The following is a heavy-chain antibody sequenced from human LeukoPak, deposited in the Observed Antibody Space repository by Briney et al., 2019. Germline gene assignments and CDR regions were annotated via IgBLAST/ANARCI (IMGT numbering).Heavy chain of an antibody. CDR3: ARSIAPGANNVLRFLEWLSPPDY. D-gene: IGHD3-3*01. CDR1: GGSISSSSYY. CDR2: IYYSGST. Sequence: PSETLSLTCTVSGGSISSSSYYWGWIRQPPGKGLEWIGSIYYSGSTYYNPSLKSRVTISVDTSKNQFSLKLSSVTAADTAVYYCARSIAPGANNVLRFLEWLSPPDYWGQGTLVTVSS. V-gene: IGHV4-39*01. J-gene: IGHJ4*02.